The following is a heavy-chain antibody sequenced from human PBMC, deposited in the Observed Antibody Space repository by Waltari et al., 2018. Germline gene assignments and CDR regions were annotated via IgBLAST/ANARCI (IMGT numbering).Heavy chain of an antibody. Sequence: QVQLQESGPGLVKPSETLSLTCAVSGYSISSGSYWGWLRQHPGKRLEWIGSIYHSGSTYYNPSLKSRVTISVDTSKNQFSLKLSSVTAADTAVYYCAAPHCSSTSCHSGVYYGMDVWGQGTTVTVSS. CDR1: GYSISSGSY. V-gene: IGHV4-38-2*01. CDR2: IYHSGST. D-gene: IGHD2-2*01. J-gene: IGHJ6*02. CDR3: AAPHCSSTSCHSGVYYGMDV.